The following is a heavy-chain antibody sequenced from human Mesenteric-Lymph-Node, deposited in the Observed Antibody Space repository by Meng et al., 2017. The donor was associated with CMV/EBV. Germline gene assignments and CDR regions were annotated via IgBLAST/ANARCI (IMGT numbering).Heavy chain of an antibody. CDR3: ARDFLELGPGSYPEYLQY. CDR1: TFHAYF. D-gene: IGHD3-10*01. Sequence: TFHAYFILWVRQAPGQGLAWMGSINPSSGATDFAQKFQGRVTVTRDTSIRTVYMELSSLHSDDTAVYYCARDFLELGPGSYPEYLQYWGQGTLVTVSS. J-gene: IGHJ1*01. V-gene: IGHV1-2*02. CDR2: INPSSGAT.